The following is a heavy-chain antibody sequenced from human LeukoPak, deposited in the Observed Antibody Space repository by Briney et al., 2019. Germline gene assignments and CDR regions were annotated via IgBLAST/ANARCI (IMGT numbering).Heavy chain of an antibody. CDR3: ATSYDSAGNT. Sequence: GGSLRLSCAASGFTFSSYWMSWVRQAPGKGLEWVANIIGDGSAKYYVDSVKGRFTISRDNAKNSLYLQMSSLRVEDTAVYYCATSYDSAGNTWGQGTLVTVSS. CDR1: GFTFSSYW. V-gene: IGHV3-7*01. D-gene: IGHD3-22*01. CDR2: IIGDGSAK. J-gene: IGHJ5*02.